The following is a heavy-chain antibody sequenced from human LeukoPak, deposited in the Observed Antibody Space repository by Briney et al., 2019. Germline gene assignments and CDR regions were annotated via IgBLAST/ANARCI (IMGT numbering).Heavy chain of an antibody. J-gene: IGHJ5*02. Sequence: VKVSCKASGGTFSSYAISWVRQAPGQGLEWMGGIIPIFGTANYAQKFQGRVTITADESTSTAYMELSSLRSEDTAVYYCASSTGELPYSGSYFRGINWFDLWGQGTLVTVSS. CDR1: GGTFSSYA. V-gene: IGHV1-69*01. CDR3: ASSTGELPYSGSYFRGINWFDL. CDR2: IIPIFGTA. D-gene: IGHD1-26*01.